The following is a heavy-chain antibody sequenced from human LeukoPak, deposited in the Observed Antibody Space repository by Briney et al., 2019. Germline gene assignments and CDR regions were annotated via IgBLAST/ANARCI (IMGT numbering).Heavy chain of an antibody. CDR2: MNPNSGNT. CDR1: GYTFTSYY. D-gene: IGHD2-8*01. J-gene: IGHJ3*02. Sequence: ASVKVSCKASGYTFTSYYMHWVRQAPGQGLEWMGWMNPNSGNTGYAQKFQGRVTMTRNTSISTAYMELSSLRSEDTAVYYCARWLGYCTNGVCSPDAFDIWGQGTMVTVSS. CDR3: ARWLGYCTNGVCSPDAFDI. V-gene: IGHV1-8*02.